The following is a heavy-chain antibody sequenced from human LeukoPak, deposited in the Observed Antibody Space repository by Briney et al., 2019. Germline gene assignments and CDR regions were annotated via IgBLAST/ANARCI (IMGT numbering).Heavy chain of an antibody. CDR1: GGTFSSYA. CDR3: ARDKGYNWNYPYFDY. V-gene: IGHV1-69*01. D-gene: IGHD1-7*01. Sequence: ASVEVSCKASGGTFSSYAISWVRQAPGQGLEWMGGIIPIFGTANYAQKFQGRVTITADESTSTAYMELSSLRSEDTAVYYCARDKGYNWNYPYFDYWGQGTLVTVSS. CDR2: IIPIFGTA. J-gene: IGHJ4*02.